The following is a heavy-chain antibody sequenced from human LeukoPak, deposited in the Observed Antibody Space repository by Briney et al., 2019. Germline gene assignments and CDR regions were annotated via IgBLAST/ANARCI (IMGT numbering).Heavy chain of an antibody. CDR2: ISSSSSYI. J-gene: IGHJ5*02. D-gene: IGHD3-3*02. CDR3: ARGGISFLYP. CDR1: GFTFSSYS. Sequence: GGSLRLSCAASGFTFSSYSMNWVRQAPGKGLEWVSSISSSSSYIYYADSVKGRFTISRDNAKNSLYLHMNSLRAEDTAVYYCARGGISFLYPWGQGTLVTVSS. V-gene: IGHV3-21*01.